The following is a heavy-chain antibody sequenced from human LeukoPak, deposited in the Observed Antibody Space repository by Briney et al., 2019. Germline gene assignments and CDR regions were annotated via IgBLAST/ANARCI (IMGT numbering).Heavy chain of an antibody. V-gene: IGHV1-24*01. Sequence: GASVKVSCKVSGYTLTELSMHWVRQAPGKGLEWMGGFDPEDGETINAQKFQGRVTMTEDTSTDTAYMEQSSLRSEDTAVYYCATDGDRYGYELDYWGQGTLVTVSS. J-gene: IGHJ4*02. D-gene: IGHD5-18*01. CDR2: FDPEDGET. CDR1: GYTLTELS. CDR3: ATDGDRYGYELDY.